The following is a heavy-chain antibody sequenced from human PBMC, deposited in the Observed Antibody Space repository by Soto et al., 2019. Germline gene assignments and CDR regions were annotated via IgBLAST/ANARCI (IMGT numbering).Heavy chain of an antibody. J-gene: IGHJ6*03. CDR3: ARAAPYGDYDLHYYYMDV. V-gene: IGHV3-11*01. CDR1: GFTFSDYY. D-gene: IGHD4-17*01. Sequence: GGSLRLSCAASGFTFSDYYMSWIRQAPGKGLEWVSYISSSGTTIYYADSVKGRFTMSRDNAKNSLYLEMNSLRAEDTAVYYCARAAPYGDYDLHYYYMDVWGKGTTVTVSS. CDR2: ISSSGTTI.